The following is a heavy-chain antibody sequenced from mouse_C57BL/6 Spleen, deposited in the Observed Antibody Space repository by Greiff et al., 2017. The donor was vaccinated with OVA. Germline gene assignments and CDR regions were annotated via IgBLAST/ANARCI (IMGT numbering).Heavy chain of an antibody. D-gene: IGHD2-5*01. J-gene: IGHJ2*01. CDR1: GYTFTSYW. Sequence: VQLQQSGAELVKPGASVKLSCKASGYTFTSYWMQWVKQRPGQGLEWIGEIDPSDSYTNYNQKFKGKATLTVDTSSSTAYMQLSSLTSEDSAVYYCARKSNYDYFDYWGQGTTLTVSS. V-gene: IGHV1-50*01. CDR3: ARKSNYDYFDY. CDR2: IDPSDSYT.